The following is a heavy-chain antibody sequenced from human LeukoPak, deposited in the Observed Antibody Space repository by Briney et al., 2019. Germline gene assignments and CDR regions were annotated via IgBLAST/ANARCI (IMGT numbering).Heavy chain of an antibody. CDR1: GFTFSSYG. V-gene: IGHV3-23*01. J-gene: IGHJ4*02. Sequence: GGSLRLSCAASGFTFSSYGMSWVRQAPGKGLEWVSAISGSGGSTYYADSVKGRFTISRDNSKNTLYLQMNSLRAEDTAVYYCAKGMRGYYDSSLPTRIDYWGQGTLVTVSS. CDR3: AKGMRGYYDSSLPTRIDY. CDR2: ISGSGGST. D-gene: IGHD3-22*01.